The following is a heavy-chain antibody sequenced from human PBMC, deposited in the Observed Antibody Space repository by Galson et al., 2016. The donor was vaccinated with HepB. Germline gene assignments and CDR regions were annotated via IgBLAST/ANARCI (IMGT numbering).Heavy chain of an antibody. V-gene: IGHV1-18*01. Sequence: SVKVSCKASGYTFGLYDLNWVRQAPGQGLEWVGWISANNGNTNYAPRFQGRVTMTRDKYTGTVYMEVNSLGPDDTAVYYCARGGTGYSDGFGQWGQGTLITVSS. J-gene: IGHJ4*02. D-gene: IGHD5-18*01. CDR2: ISANNGNT. CDR1: GYTFGLYD. CDR3: ARGGTGYSDGFGQ.